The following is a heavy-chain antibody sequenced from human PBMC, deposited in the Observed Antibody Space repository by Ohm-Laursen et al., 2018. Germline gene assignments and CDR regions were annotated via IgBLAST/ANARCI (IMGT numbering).Heavy chain of an antibody. Sequence: GASVKVSCKASGNTFTGYYMHWVRQAPGQGLEWMGWINPNSGGTNYAQKFQGRVTMTRDTSISTAYMELSRLRSDDTAVYYCARGERSIFGVVTPDYWGQGTLVTVSS. D-gene: IGHD3-3*01. J-gene: IGHJ4*02. V-gene: IGHV1-2*02. CDR3: ARGERSIFGVVTPDY. CDR1: GNTFTGYY. CDR2: INPNSGGT.